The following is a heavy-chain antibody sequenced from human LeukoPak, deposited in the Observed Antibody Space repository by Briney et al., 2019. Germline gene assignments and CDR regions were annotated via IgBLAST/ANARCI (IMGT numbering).Heavy chain of an antibody. CDR2: INPDSGGT. Sequence: ASVKVSCKASGYTFTGYYMHWVRQAPGQGLEWMGWINPDSGGTIYAQNFQGRVTMTRDTSISTAYMELSSLRSDDPAVYYCARDLGDTYGSVGDFDYWGQGTLVTVSS. CDR3: ARDLGDTYGSVGDFDY. V-gene: IGHV1-2*02. D-gene: IGHD3-10*01. J-gene: IGHJ4*02. CDR1: GYTFTGYY.